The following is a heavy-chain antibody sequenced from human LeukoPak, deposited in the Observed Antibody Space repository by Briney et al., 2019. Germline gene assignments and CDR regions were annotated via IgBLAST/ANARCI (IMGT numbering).Heavy chain of an antibody. CDR1: GFTFDDYA. Sequence: PGGSLRLSCAASGFTFDDYAMHWVQQAPGKGLEWVSGISWNSGSIGYADSVKGRFTISRDNAKNSLYLQMNSLRAEDTAVYYCARFAGSGSYYIDYWGQGTLITVSS. J-gene: IGHJ4*02. CDR2: ISWNSGSI. CDR3: ARFAGSGSYYIDY. V-gene: IGHV3-9*01. D-gene: IGHD3-10*01.